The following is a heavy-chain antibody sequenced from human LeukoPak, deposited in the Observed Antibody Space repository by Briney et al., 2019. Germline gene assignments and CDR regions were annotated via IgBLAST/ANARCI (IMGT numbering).Heavy chain of an antibody. V-gene: IGHV5-51*01. Sequence: HGGGLQRSCKGAGGIFTSYWSGWGRQMAGRGLEGMGTIYPGDSDTRYSPSFQGQVTTSADQSISTAYLQWSSLKASDTAMYYCASSSGSDAFDIWGQGTMVTVSS. CDR1: GGIFTSYW. CDR3: ASSSGSDAFDI. J-gene: IGHJ3*02. D-gene: IGHD3-22*01. CDR2: IYPGDSDT.